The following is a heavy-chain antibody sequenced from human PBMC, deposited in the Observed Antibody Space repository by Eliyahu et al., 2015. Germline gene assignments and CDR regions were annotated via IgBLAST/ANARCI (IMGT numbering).Heavy chain of an antibody. D-gene: IGHD1-26*01. CDR2: ITSTTI. CDR1: GFIFDDVG. CDR3: LKEKENGGATY. Sequence: EVQLVXSGGXXVXPGRSLXLXXAXSGFIFDDVGMHWVRQTPGKGXEWVSGITSTTIGYADSVKGRFTISRDNAKTSLYLQMNSLRAEDTALYYCLKEKENGGATYWGQGTLVTVSS. J-gene: IGHJ4*02. V-gene: IGHV3-9*01.